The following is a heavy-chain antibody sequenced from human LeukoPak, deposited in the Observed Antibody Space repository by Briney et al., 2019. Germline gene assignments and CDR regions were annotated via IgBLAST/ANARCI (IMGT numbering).Heavy chain of an antibody. J-gene: IGHJ3*02. D-gene: IGHD1-26*01. CDR3: NTGATVETFDI. V-gene: IGHV1-69*04. CDR1: AGTFSSYA. CDR2: IIPILGIA. Sequence: SVKVSCKASAGTFSSYAISWVRQGPGQGLEWMGRIIPILGIANYAQKFQGRVTITADKSTSTAYMELSSLRSEDTAVYYCNTGATVETFDIWGQGTMVTVSS.